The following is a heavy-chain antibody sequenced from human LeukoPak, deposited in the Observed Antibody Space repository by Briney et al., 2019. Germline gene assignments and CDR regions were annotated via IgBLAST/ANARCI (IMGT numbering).Heavy chain of an antibody. CDR1: GFTFTSNN. J-gene: IGHJ6*03. CDR2: IRYDGSNK. V-gene: IGHV3-30*02. Sequence: GGSLRLSCGASGFTFTSNNMHWVRQAPGKGLEWVAFIRYDGSNKYYADSVKGRFTISRDNSKNTLYLQMNSLRAEDTAVYYCAKDQVVGATYYYYYMDVWGKGTTVTVSS. CDR3: AKDQVVGATYYYYYMDV. D-gene: IGHD1-26*01.